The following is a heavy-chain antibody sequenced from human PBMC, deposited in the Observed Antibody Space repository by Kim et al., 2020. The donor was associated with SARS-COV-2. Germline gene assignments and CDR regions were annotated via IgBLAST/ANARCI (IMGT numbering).Heavy chain of an antibody. D-gene: IGHD3-16*01. Sequence: PSLKSRVTISVDTAKNQFSLKLSSVTAAETAVYYCARARGLYWGENWFDPWGQGTLVTVSS. J-gene: IGHJ5*02. V-gene: IGHV4-59*01. CDR3: ARARGLYWGENWFDP.